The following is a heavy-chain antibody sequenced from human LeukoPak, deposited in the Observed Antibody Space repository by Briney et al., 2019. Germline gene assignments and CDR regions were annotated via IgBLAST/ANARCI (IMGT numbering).Heavy chain of an antibody. J-gene: IGHJ3*02. CDR3: AKDLSSPLAYCGGDCYSGLDAFDI. V-gene: IGHV3-23*01. Sequence: GGSLRLSCGASGFXFSSYAISWVRQAPGKGLEWVSAISGSGGSTYYADSVKGRFTISRDNCKNTLYLQMNSLRAEDTAVYYCAKDLSSPLAYCGGDCYSGLDAFDIWGQGTMVTVSS. CDR1: GFXFSSYA. CDR2: ISGSGGST. D-gene: IGHD2-21*02.